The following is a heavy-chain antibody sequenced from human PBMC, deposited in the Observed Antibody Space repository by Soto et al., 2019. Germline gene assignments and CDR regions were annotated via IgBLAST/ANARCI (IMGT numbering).Heavy chain of an antibody. J-gene: IGHJ4*02. CDR3: AKAYMQDYGDYEVDY. CDR2: ISYDGSTK. CDR1: GFTFSSYA. Sequence: QVQLVESGGGVVQPGRSLRLSCAASGFTFSSYAMHWVRQAPGKGLEWVAVISYDGSTKYYADSVKGRFTCSRDNSKNTLYLQMNSLRAEDTAVYYCAKAYMQDYGDYEVDYWGQGTLVTVSS. V-gene: IGHV3-30-3*01. D-gene: IGHD4-17*01.